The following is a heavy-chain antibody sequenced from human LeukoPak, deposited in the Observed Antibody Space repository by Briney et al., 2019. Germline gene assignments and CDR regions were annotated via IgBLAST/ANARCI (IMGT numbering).Heavy chain of an antibody. CDR2: IYYSGST. J-gene: IGHJ6*02. Sequence: SETLSLTCTVSGGSISSYYWSWIRQPPGKGLEWIGYIYYSGSTNYNPSLKSRVTISVDTSKNQFSLKLSSVTAADTAVYYCARPTPGIAAAGGPGVWGQGTTVTVSS. CDR3: ARPTPGIAAAGGPGV. V-gene: IGHV4-59*12. CDR1: GGSISSYY. D-gene: IGHD6-13*01.